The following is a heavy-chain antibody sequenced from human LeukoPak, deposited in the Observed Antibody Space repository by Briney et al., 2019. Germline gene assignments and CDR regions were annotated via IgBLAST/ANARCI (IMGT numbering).Heavy chain of an antibody. J-gene: IGHJ4*02. V-gene: IGHV3-21*01. Sequence: KSGGSLRLSCAASGFTFTTYSMNWVRQAPGKGLEWVSSISTSSSSIYYADSVKGRFTSSRDNAKNSLYLQMNSLRAEDTAVYYCARVSLYYGSGTYYPPDYWGQGTLVTVSS. CDR3: ARVSLYYGSGTYYPPDY. CDR1: GFTFTTYS. D-gene: IGHD3-10*01. CDR2: ISTSSSSI.